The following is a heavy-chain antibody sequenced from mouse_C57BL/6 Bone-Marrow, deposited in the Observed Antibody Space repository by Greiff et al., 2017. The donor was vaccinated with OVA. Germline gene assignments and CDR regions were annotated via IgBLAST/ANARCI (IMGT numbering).Heavy chain of an antibody. CDR1: GYTFTDYY. Sequence: VQLQQSGPELVKPGASVKISCKASGYTFTDYYMNWVKQSHGKSLEWIGDINPNNGGTSYNQKFKGKATLTVDKSSSTAYMELRSLTSEDSAVYYCAREDYYGSSYGIDYWGQGTTLTVSS. CDR3: AREDYYGSSYGIDY. V-gene: IGHV1-26*01. D-gene: IGHD1-1*01. J-gene: IGHJ2*01. CDR2: INPNNGGT.